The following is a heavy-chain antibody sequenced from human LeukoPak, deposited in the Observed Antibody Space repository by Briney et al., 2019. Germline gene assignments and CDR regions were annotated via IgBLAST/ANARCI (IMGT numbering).Heavy chain of an antibody. CDR1: GFTVSSNY. CDR3: ARDSSFYDSSGYYRRYFDY. V-gene: IGHV3-66*01. Sequence: PGGSLRLSCAASGFTVSSNYMSWVRQAPGKGLEWVSVIYSGGSTYYADSVKGRFTIPRDNSKNTLYLQMNSLRAEDTAVYYCARDSSFYDSSGYYRRYFDYWGQGTLVTVSS. J-gene: IGHJ4*02. D-gene: IGHD3-22*01. CDR2: IYSGGST.